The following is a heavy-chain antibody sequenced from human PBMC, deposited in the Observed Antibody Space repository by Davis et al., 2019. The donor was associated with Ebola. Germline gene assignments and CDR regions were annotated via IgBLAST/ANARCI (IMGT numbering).Heavy chain of an antibody. J-gene: IGHJ6*02. CDR1: GFTFSNAW. V-gene: IGHV4-34*01. CDR3: ARGSANSALYYYYGMDV. D-gene: IGHD4-23*01. Sequence: ESLKISCAASGFTFSNAWMNWVRQAPGKGLEWIGEINHSGSTNYNPSLKSRVTISVDTSKNQFSLKLSSVTAAGTAVYYCARGSANSALYYYYGMDVWGQGTTVTVSS. CDR2: INHSGST.